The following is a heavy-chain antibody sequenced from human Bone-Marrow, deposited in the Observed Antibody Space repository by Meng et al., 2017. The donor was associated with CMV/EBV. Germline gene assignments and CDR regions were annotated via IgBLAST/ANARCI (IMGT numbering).Heavy chain of an antibody. V-gene: IGHV3-48*04. D-gene: IGHD3-16*01. CDR3: ARELYVGGGMDV. J-gene: IGHJ6*02. Sequence: GGSLRLSCAASGFTFSSYSMNWVRQAPGKGLEWVSYISSSSSTIYYADSVKGRFTISRDNPKNSLYLQMNSLRAEDTAVYYCARELYVGGGMDVWGQGTTVTVSS. CDR2: ISSSSSTI. CDR1: GFTFSSYS.